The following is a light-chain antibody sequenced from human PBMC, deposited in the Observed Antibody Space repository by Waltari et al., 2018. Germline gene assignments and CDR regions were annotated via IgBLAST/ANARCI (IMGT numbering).Light chain of an antibody. CDR2: VNSDGSH. CDR1: SGHSSNA. Sequence: QLVLTQSPSASASLGDSVRLTCTLSSGHSSNAIAWHQQQPEKGPRYLMKVNSDGSHTKEDGFPVRYAGSTSGAGRYLTSSSVQCEDEAVDYCQTWGTGIRVFGGGTKLTVL. J-gene: IGLJ3*02. V-gene: IGLV4-69*01. CDR3: QTWGTGIRV.